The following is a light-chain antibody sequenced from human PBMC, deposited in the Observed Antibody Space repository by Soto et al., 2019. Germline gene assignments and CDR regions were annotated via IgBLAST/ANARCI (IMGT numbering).Light chain of an antibody. CDR1: SSDVGGYNY. J-gene: IGLJ2*01. CDR2: EVS. CDR3: SSYTSSSTLV. V-gene: IGLV2-14*01. Sequence: QSALTQPASVSGSPGQSITISGTATSSDVGGYNYVSWYQQHPGKAPKLMIYEVSNRPSGVSHRFSGSKSGNTASLTISGLQAEDEADYYCSSYTSSSTLVFGGGTKVTVL.